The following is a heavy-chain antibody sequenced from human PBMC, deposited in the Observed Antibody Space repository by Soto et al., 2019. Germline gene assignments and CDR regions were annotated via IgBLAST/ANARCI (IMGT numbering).Heavy chain of an antibody. V-gene: IGHV4-59*08. CDR2: VYYTGIA. CDR1: GGSLTSYY. Sequence: SETLSLTCTVSGGSLTSYYWSWIRQPPGKGLEWIGFVYYTGIARYNPSLKSRVTISVDTSKNQFSLKLSSVTAADTAVYYCARLVYYDSSGSFDYWGQGTLVTVSS. CDR3: ARLVYYDSSGSFDY. J-gene: IGHJ4*02. D-gene: IGHD3-22*01.